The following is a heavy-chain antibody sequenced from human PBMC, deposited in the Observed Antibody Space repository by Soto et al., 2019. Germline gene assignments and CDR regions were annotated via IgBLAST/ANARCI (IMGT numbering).Heavy chain of an antibody. J-gene: IGHJ2*01. CDR2: IYYSWST. D-gene: IGHD3-22*01. Sequence: QVQLQESGPGLVKPSQTLSLTCTVSGGSISSGGYYCSWLRHHPGNGLEWVGYIYYSWSTYYNPSLKSRVAIAGATSKNQCSLKLRPVTAADTAVYYCARDLGHVGWLSEGWYFDLWGRGTLVTVSS. CDR1: GGSISSGGYY. CDR3: ARDLGHVGWLSEGWYFDL. V-gene: IGHV4-31*03.